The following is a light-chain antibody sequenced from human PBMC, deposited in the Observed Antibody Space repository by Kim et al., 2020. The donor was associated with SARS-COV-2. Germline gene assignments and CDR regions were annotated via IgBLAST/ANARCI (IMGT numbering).Light chain of an antibody. Sequence: DIQMTQSPSSLSASVGDRVTITCQASQDISNYLNWYQQKPGKAPKLLIFDVSTLEIGVPSRFSGSGSGTDFTFTISSLQPEDIATYYCQQYDNLLFTFGPGTKVDIK. J-gene: IGKJ3*01. CDR2: DVS. V-gene: IGKV1-33*01. CDR3: QQYDNLLFT. CDR1: QDISNY.